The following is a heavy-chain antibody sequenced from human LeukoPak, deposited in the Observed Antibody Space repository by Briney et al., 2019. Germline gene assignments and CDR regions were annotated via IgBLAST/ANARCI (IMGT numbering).Heavy chain of an antibody. CDR1: GFTFSSYA. D-gene: IGHD5-18*01. CDR3: ARDLSGVAGYTYGRGIDY. CDR2: ISYDGSNK. Sequence: GGSLRLSCAASGFTFSSYAMHWVRQAPGKGLEWVAVISYDGSNKYYADSVKGRFTISRDNAKTSLYLQMNSLRAEDTAVYYCARDLSGVAGYTYGRGIDYWGQGTLVTVSS. J-gene: IGHJ4*02. V-gene: IGHV3-30*04.